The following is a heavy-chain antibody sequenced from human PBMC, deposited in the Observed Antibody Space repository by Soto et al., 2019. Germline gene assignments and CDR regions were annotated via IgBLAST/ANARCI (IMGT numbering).Heavy chain of an antibody. V-gene: IGHV4-59*01. CDR3: ASVTFGGIVLAH. CDR1: ADSFSKYY. J-gene: IGHJ4*02. CDR2: IYYNGNT. D-gene: IGHD3-16*01. Sequence: SETLSLTCTVSADSFSKYYWTWIRQPPGKGLEWIGYIYYNGNTKYNPSLEGLLTISIDTSKKEFSLKLTPVTAADAAVYYCASVTFGGIVLAHWGQGTLVT.